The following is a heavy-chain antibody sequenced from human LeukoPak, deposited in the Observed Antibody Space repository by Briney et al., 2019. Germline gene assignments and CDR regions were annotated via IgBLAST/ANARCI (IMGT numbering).Heavy chain of an antibody. V-gene: IGHV4-4*02. CDR2: IYHSGST. CDR1: GGSISSSNW. Sequence: SRTLSLTCAVSGGSISSSNWWSWVRQPPGKGLEWIGEIYHSGSTNYNPSLKSRVTISVDKSKNQFSLELSSLTAADTAVYYCARRRDYYYGMDVWGQGTTVTVSS. CDR3: ARRRDYYYGMDV. J-gene: IGHJ6*02.